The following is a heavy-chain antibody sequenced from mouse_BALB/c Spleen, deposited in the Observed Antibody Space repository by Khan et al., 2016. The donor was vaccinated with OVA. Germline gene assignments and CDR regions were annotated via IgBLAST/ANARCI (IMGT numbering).Heavy chain of an antibody. J-gene: IGHJ3*01. CDR2: ISPGSGDT. CDR3: ARRNYFDYTFDY. Sequence: QVRLQQSGPELARPGASVKLSCKASGYTFTDYYINWVKQRTGQGLEWIGEISPGSGDTYYNERFKGKATLTADTSSSTAYMQFSSLTSEDSAVYYCARRNYFDYTFDYWGQGTLVTVSA. V-gene: IGHV1-77*01. CDR1: GYTFTDYY. D-gene: IGHD1-2*01.